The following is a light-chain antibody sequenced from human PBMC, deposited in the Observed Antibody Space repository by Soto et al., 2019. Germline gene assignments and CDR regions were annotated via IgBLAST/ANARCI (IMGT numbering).Light chain of an antibody. CDR3: QQLNSYPWT. CDR2: AAS. Sequence: DIQLTQSPSFLSASVGDRVTITCRASQAISSYLAWFQQRPGKDPKILIYAASTLQSGVPSRFSGSASGTEFTLTISSLQPEDCATYLCQQLNSYPWTFGQGTKVEIK. V-gene: IGKV1-9*01. CDR1: QAISSY. J-gene: IGKJ1*01.